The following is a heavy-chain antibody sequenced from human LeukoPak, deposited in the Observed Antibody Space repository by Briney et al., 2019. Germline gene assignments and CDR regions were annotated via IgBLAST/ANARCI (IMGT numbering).Heavy chain of an antibody. CDR2: ISGSSSTI. V-gene: IGHV3-48*01. CDR1: GFTFSTYS. J-gene: IGHJ4*02. CDR3: ARDPAIQTWLSAYFFDY. Sequence: GGSLRLSCAASGFTFSTYSMNWVRPAPGKGLEWISYISGSSSTIYYADSVKGRFTISRDYAKNSLYLQMDSLRADDTAVYYCARDPAIQTWLSAYFFDYWGQGTLVTVSS. D-gene: IGHD5-18*01.